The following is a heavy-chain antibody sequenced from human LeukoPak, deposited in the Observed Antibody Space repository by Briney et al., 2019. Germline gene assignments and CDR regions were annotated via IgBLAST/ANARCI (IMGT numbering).Heavy chain of an antibody. CDR3: ARGRRSSSGYYYGCDY. Sequence: ASVTVSCKASGYTFTSYYMHWVRQAPGQGLEWMGIINPSGGSTSYAQKFQGRVTMTRDTSTSTVYMELSSLRSEDTAVYYCARGRRSSSGYYYGCDYWGQGTLVTVSS. V-gene: IGHV1-46*01. CDR2: INPSGGST. D-gene: IGHD3-22*01. J-gene: IGHJ4*02. CDR1: GYTFTSYY.